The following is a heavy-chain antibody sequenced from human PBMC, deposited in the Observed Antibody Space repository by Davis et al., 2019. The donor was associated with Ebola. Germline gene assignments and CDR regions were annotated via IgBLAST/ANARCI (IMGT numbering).Heavy chain of an antibody. CDR2: TRASGGLT. J-gene: IGHJ4*02. CDR3: GKDLITGTLGLSEY. D-gene: IGHD1-20*01. V-gene: IGHV3-23*01. Sequence: GGSLRLSCAASGFTFSSYAMTWARQAPGKGLEWVSTTRASGGLTYYADSVKGRFTISRDNSRNTLYVQMNSLTVEDTAVYFCGKDLITGTLGLSEYWGQGILVTVSS. CDR1: GFTFSSYA.